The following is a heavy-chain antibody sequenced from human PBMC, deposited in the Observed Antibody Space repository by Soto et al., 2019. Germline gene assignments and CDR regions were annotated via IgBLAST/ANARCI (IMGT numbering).Heavy chain of an antibody. Sequence: SVKVSCKASGGTFSSYAISWVRQAPGQGLEWMGGIIPIFGTANYAQKFQGRVTITADESTSTAYMELSSLRSEDTAVYYCARDQGYASSGYYYSQRDYWGQGTLVTVSS. J-gene: IGHJ4*02. CDR3: ARDQGYASSGYYYSQRDY. D-gene: IGHD3-22*01. CDR2: IIPIFGTA. CDR1: GGTFSSYA. V-gene: IGHV1-69*13.